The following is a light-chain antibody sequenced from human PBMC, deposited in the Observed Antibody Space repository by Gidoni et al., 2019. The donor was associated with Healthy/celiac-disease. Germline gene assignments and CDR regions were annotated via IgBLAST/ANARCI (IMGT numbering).Light chain of an antibody. V-gene: IGKV3-20*01. J-gene: IGKJ1*01. CDR1: QSVSSSY. CDR2: GAS. Sequence: EIVLTQSPGTLSLSPGERATLSCRASQSVSSSYLACYQQKPGQAPRLLIYGASSRATGIPDRFSGSGSGTDFTLTISRREPEDFAVYYCQQYGSSPTFGQGTKVEIK. CDR3: QQYGSSPT.